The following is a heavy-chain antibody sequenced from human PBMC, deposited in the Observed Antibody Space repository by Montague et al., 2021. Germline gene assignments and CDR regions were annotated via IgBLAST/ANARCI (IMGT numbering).Heavy chain of an antibody. CDR1: GFTFSGYA. D-gene: IGHD6-13*01. J-gene: IGHJ4*02. CDR2: TSATGGGT. CDR3: AKNRAAPGRSSFDY. V-gene: IGHV3-23*01. Sequence: LSLSCSASGFTFSGYAMSWVRQAPGKGLEWVSGTSATGGGTFYADSVKGRFIISRDNSKNTLFLQMNSLRADDTAVYYCAKNRAAPGRSSFDYWGQGTLVTVSS.